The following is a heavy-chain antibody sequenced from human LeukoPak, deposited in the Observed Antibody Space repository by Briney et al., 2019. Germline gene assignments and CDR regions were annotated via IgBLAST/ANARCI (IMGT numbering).Heavy chain of an antibody. CDR2: INHSGST. J-gene: IGHJ3*02. Sequence: SETLSLTCAVYGGSFSGYYWSWIRQPPGKGLEWIGEINHSGSTNYNPSLKSRVTISVDTSKNQFSLKLSSVTAADTAVYYCARHRSGGMIGPDAFDIWGQGTMVTVSS. CDR1: GGSFSGYY. D-gene: IGHD3-22*01. CDR3: ARHRSGGMIGPDAFDI. V-gene: IGHV4-34*01.